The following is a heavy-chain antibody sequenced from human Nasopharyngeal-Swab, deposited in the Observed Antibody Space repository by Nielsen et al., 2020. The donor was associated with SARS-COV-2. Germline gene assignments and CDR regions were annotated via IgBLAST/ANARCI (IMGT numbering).Heavy chain of an antibody. Sequence: ASVKASCRASGYTFTSYYMHWVRQAPGQGLEWMGIINPSGGSTSYAQKFQGRVTMTRDTSTSTVYMELSSLRSEDTAVYYCARETTDSTFDYWGQGTLVTVSS. CDR3: ARETTDSTFDY. D-gene: IGHD1-14*01. J-gene: IGHJ4*02. CDR2: INPSGGST. CDR1: GYTFTSYY. V-gene: IGHV1-46*01.